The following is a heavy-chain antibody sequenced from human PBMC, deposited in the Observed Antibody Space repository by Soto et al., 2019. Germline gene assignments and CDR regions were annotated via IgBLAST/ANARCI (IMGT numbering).Heavy chain of an antibody. CDR3: ARGRYIVATKTYYFDY. Sequence: SETLSLTCTVSGGSISSGGYYWSWIRQHPGKGLEWIGYIYYSGSTYYNPSLKSRVTISVDTSKNQFSLKLSFVTAADTAVYYCARGRYIVATKTYYFDYWGQGTLVTVSS. V-gene: IGHV4-31*03. J-gene: IGHJ4*02. CDR1: GGSISSGGYY. D-gene: IGHD5-12*01. CDR2: IYYSGST.